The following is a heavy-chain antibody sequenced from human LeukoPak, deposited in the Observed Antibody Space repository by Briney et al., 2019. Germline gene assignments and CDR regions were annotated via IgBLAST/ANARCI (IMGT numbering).Heavy chain of an antibody. Sequence: PSETLSLTCTVSGYSISSGYYWDWIRQPPGKGLEWIGGIYHSGSTYYNPSLKSRVTISVDTSKNQFSLKLSSVTAADTAVYYCAREARYNWNDKIDYWGQGTLVTVSS. CDR1: GYSISSGYY. V-gene: IGHV4-38-2*02. CDR3: AREARYNWNDKIDY. CDR2: IYHSGST. J-gene: IGHJ4*02. D-gene: IGHD1-1*01.